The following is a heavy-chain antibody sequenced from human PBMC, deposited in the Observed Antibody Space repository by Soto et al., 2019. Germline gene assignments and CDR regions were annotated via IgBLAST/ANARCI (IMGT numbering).Heavy chain of an antibody. V-gene: IGHV1-46*01. CDR3: GRVGAGSNWNLDY. CDR2: INPSGGGT. D-gene: IGHD1-20*01. Sequence: ASVKVSCKASGYTFTNYHMHWVRQAPGLGFEWMGIINPSGGGTAYAQKFQGRLTATRDTSTNTVYMELSSLRLEDTAVFYCGRVGAGSNWNLDYSGQGTLVTVSS. CDR1: GYTFTNYH. J-gene: IGHJ4*02.